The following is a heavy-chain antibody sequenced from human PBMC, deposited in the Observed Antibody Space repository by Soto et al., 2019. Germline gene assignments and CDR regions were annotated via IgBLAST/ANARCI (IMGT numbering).Heavy chain of an antibody. CDR3: ARAVAVAADFDY. CDR2: INAGNGNT. Sequence: QVQLVQSGAEEKKPGASVKVSCKASGYTFTGYAMHWVRQAPGHRLEWMGWINAGNGNTKYSQKFQVRVTLTRDTAASAADMELRTLSSDATAVYYCARAVAVAADFDYWGQGTLVTVAS. J-gene: IGHJ4*02. D-gene: IGHD6-19*01. CDR1: GYTFTGYA. V-gene: IGHV1-3*05.